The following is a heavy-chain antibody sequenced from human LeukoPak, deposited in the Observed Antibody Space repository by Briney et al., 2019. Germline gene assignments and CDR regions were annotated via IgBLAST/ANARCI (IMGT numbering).Heavy chain of an antibody. CDR2: INYRGSA. D-gene: IGHD6-19*01. CDR1: GGSISSVDYY. Sequence: SETLSLTCTVSGGSISSVDYYWSWIRQYPGKGLEWIGYINYRGSAYYNPSLKSRVTISVDTSKNQFSLKLTSVTAADTAVYYCARARYSSGWADAFDIWGQGTMVTVSS. CDR3: ARARYSSGWADAFDI. V-gene: IGHV4-31*03. J-gene: IGHJ3*02.